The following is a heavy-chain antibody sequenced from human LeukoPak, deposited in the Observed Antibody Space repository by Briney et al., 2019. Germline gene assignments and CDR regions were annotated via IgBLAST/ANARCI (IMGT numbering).Heavy chain of an antibody. Sequence: GGSLRLSCAASGFTFSSYAMSWGRQAPWKGLEWVSAISGSGGSTYYADSVKGRFTISRDNSKNTLFLQMNSLRAEDTAVYYCAKDSLVGGWLVGYSFDSWGQGTLVTVSS. CDR2: ISGSGGST. J-gene: IGHJ4*02. CDR3: AKDSLVGGWLVGYSFDS. D-gene: IGHD6-19*01. V-gene: IGHV3-23*01. CDR1: GFTFSSYA.